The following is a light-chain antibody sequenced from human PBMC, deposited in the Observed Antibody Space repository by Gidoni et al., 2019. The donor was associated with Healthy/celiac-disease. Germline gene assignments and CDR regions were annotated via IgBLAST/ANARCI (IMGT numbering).Light chain of an antibody. J-gene: IGKJ1*01. Sequence: EIVMTQSPATLSVSPGERATLSCRASQSVSSNFAWYQQKPGQAPRLLIYGASTRATGIPARFSGRGSGTEFTLTISSLQSEDFAVYYCQQYNNWWTFGQGTKVEIK. CDR3: QQYNNWWT. CDR1: QSVSSN. CDR2: GAS. V-gene: IGKV3-15*01.